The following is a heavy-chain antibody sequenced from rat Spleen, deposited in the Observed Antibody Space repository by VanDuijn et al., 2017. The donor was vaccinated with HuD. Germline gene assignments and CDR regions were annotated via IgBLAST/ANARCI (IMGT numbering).Heavy chain of an antibody. V-gene: IGHV5-19*01. Sequence: EVQLVESGGGLVQPGRSLKLSCAASGFTFSNYGMHWIRQAPTKGLEWVASISPSGGSTYYRDSVKGRFTISRDVAKSTLYLQMESLRAEDTATYYCTTGDYGYTRLFAYWGQGTLVTVSS. CDR2: ISPSGGST. CDR1: GFTFSNYG. D-gene: IGHD1-6*01. J-gene: IGHJ3*01. CDR3: TTGDYGYTRLFAY.